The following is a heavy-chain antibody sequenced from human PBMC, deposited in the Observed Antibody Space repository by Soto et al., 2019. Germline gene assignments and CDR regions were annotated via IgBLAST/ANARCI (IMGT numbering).Heavy chain of an antibody. CDR3: SSSYYYGSGSYDY. Sequence: NPSETLSLTCTVSGGSISSYYWSWIRQPPGKGLEWIGYIYYSGSTNYNPSLKSRVTISVDTSKNQFSLKLSSVTAADTAVYYCSSSYYYGSGSYDYWGQGTLVTVSS. J-gene: IGHJ4*02. D-gene: IGHD3-10*01. CDR2: IYYSGST. CDR1: GGSISSYY. V-gene: IGHV4-59*01.